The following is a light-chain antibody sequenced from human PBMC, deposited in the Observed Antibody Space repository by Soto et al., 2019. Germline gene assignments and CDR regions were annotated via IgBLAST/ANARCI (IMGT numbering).Light chain of an antibody. CDR1: QSVSSSY. CDR3: QLYGSSPWT. V-gene: IGKV3-20*01. CDR2: GAS. Sequence: EIVLTQSPGTLSLSPGERATLSCRASQSVSSSYLAWYQRKPGQAPRLLIYGASSRATGIPDRFSGSGSGTAFPLTISRLEPADFAVYYCQLYGSSPWTFGQGTQVEIK. J-gene: IGKJ1*01.